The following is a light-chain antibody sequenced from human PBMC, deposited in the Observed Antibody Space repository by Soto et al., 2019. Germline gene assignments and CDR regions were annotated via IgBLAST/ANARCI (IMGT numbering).Light chain of an antibody. J-gene: IGLJ3*02. CDR2: EVS. CDR1: SSDVGDYNY. CDR3: SSYAGSNNWV. V-gene: IGLV2-8*01. Sequence: QYALTQPPSASGSPGQSVTISCTGNSSDVGDYNYVSWYQQHPGKAPKLMIYEVSKRPSGVPDRFSGSKSGNTASLTVSGLQAEDEADYYCSSYAGSNNWVFGGGTKLTVL.